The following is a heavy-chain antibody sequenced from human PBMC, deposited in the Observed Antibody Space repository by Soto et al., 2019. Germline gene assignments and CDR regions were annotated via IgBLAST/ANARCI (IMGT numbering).Heavy chain of an antibody. Sequence: EVQLVESGGGLIQPGGSLRLSCAASGFTVSSNYMSWVRQAPGKGLEWVSVIYSGGSTYYADSVKGRFTISRDNSKNTRYLQMNSLRAEDTAVYYCARDGGDYYDSSGYYGYYFDYWGQGTLVTVSS. CDR1: GFTVSSNY. J-gene: IGHJ4*02. CDR2: IYSGGST. CDR3: ARDGGDYYDSSGYYGYYFDY. D-gene: IGHD3-22*01. V-gene: IGHV3-53*01.